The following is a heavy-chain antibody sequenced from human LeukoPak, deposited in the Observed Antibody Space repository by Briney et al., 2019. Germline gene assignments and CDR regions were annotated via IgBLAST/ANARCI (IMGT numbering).Heavy chain of an antibody. Sequence: GGSLRLSCAASGFTFSSYSMNWVRQAPGKGLEWVSSISSSSSYIYYADSVKGRFTISRDNAKNSLYLQMNSLRAEDTAVYYCARGREITIFGVVRYYMDVWGKGTTVTVSS. J-gene: IGHJ6*03. CDR2: ISSSSSYI. CDR3: ARGREITIFGVVRYYMDV. CDR1: GFTFSSYS. D-gene: IGHD3-3*01. V-gene: IGHV3-21*01.